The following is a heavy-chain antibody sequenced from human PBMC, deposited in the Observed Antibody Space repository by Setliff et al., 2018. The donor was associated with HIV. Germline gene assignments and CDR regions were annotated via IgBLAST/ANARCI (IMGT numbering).Heavy chain of an antibody. CDR3: ARGHAVVVPAVYYYYGMDV. CDR2: MNPNSGNT. V-gene: IGHV1-8*03. D-gene: IGHD2-2*01. J-gene: IGHJ6*02. Sequence: WASVKVSCKASGYTFTSYDINWVRQATGQGLEWMGWMNPNSGNTGYAQKFQGRVTITRNTSISTAYMELSSLRSEDTAVYYCARGHAVVVPAVYYYYGMDVWGQGTTVTVSS. CDR1: GYTFTSYD.